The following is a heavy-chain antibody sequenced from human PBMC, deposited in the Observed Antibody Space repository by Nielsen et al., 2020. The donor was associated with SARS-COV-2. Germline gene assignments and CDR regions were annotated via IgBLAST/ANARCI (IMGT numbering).Heavy chain of an antibody. CDR2: IKSKTDGGTT. D-gene: IGHD2-2*02. V-gene: IGHV3-15*01. Sequence: WIRQPPGKGLEWVGRIKSKTDGGTTDYAAPVKGRFTISRDDSKNTLYLQMNSLETEDTAVYYCTTDGCSSTSCYTGYYYYMDVWGKGTTVTVSS. J-gene: IGHJ6*03. CDR3: TTDGCSSTSCYTGYYYYMDV.